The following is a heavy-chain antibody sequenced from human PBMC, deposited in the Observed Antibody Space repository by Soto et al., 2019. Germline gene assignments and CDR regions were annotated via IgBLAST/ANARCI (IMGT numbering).Heavy chain of an antibody. D-gene: IGHD3-10*01. CDR1: GFIFTSYS. J-gene: IGHJ4*02. CDR2: ISFSSNSI. Sequence: EVQLVESGGGLVQPGGSLRLSCAASGFIFTSYSMNWVRQAPGRGLEWVSYISFSSNSIYYADSVKGRFTISRDNAKSSLYLQMNSLRDEDTAVYYCARDRNYFASGSYKDYWGQGTLVTVSS. CDR3: ARDRNYFASGSYKDY. V-gene: IGHV3-48*02.